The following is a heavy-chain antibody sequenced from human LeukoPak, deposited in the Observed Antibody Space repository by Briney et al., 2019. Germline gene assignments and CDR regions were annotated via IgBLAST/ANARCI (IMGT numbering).Heavy chain of an antibody. D-gene: IGHD1-1*01. CDR1: GGSISSTSYY. V-gene: IGHV4-39*07. J-gene: IGHJ4*02. Sequence: SETLSLTCTVSGGSISSTSYYWGWIRQPPGKGLEWIGSIYYSGSTFYNPSLKSRVTISVDTSKNQFSLELSSVTAADTAVYYCATYNFHFDYWGQGTLVTVSS. CDR2: IYYSGST. CDR3: ATYNFHFDY.